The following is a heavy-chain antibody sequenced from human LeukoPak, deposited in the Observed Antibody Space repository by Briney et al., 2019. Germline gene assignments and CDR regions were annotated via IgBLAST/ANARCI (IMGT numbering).Heavy chain of an antibody. CDR3: ARGKMYSSSWYNY. J-gene: IGHJ4*02. V-gene: IGHV4-34*01. CDR2: INHSGST. CDR1: GGSFSGYY. D-gene: IGHD6-13*01. Sequence: SETLSLTCAVYGGSFSGYYWSWIRQPPGKGLEWIGEINHSGSTNYNPSLKSRVTISVDTSKNQCSLKLSSVTAADTDVYYCARGKMYSSSWYNYWGQGTLVTVSS.